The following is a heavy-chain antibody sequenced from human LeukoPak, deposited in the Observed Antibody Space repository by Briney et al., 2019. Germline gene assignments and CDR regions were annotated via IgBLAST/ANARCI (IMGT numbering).Heavy chain of an antibody. CDR1: GYTFTSYG. CDR3: ARSFSSGWPYYYYYGMDV. CDR2: ISAYNGNT. Sequence: GASVKVSCKASGYTFTSYGISWVRQAPGQGLEWMGWISAYNGNTNYAQKLQGRVTMTTDTSTSTAYMELRSLRSDDTAVYYCARSFSSGWPYYYYYGMDVWGQGTTVTVSS. D-gene: IGHD6-19*01. V-gene: IGHV1-18*01. J-gene: IGHJ6*02.